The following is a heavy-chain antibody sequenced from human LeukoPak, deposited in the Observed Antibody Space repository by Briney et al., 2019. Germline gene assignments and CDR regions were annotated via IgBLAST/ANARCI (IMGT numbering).Heavy chain of an antibody. Sequence: GGSLRLSCVDSGFTFSNTWMSWVRQAPGKGLEWVSSISRTTSYIYYGNSVKGRFTISRDDSKNTVYLQMNSLKAEDTALYYCARDLSTKYSSDYWGQGTLVTVSS. CDR2: ISRTTSYI. CDR3: ARDLSTKYSSDY. V-gene: IGHV3-21*01. CDR1: GFTFSNTW. J-gene: IGHJ4*02. D-gene: IGHD2/OR15-2a*01.